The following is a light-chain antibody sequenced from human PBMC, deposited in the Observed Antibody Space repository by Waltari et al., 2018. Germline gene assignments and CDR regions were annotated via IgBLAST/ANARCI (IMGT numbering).Light chain of an antibody. CDR2: DAS. V-gene: IGKV1-27*01. CDR3: QKYDYAPLT. Sequence: DIQMTQSPSSLSASVGDRVTITRRASQDISDSLAWYQQKPGKVPKLLIFDASTLQSGVPSRFRGGGSGTDFTLTITSLQPEDVATYYCQKYDYAPLTFGQGTKVEVK. J-gene: IGKJ1*01. CDR1: QDISDS.